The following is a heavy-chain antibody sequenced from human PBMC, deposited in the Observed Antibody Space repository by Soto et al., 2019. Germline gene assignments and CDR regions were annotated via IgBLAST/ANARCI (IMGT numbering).Heavy chain of an antibody. CDR1: GFSLTTTRVG. D-gene: IGHD3-16*01. Sequence: PTLVNPTQTLTLTCTFSGFSLTTTRVGVGWIRQPPGKALEWIAIIYWDDDKRYSPSLESRLAITKDTSKNQVVLTMTNLDPVDTATYYCAHIMITFGGVSALDAFDFWGQGTMVTVSS. CDR2: IYWDDDK. CDR3: AHIMITFGGVSALDAFDF. J-gene: IGHJ3*01. V-gene: IGHV2-5*02.